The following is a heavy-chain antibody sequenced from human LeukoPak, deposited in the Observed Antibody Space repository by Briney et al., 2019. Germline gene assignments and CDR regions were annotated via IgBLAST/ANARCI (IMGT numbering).Heavy chain of an antibody. Sequence: PSETLSLTCTVSGGSISSYYWSWIRQPPGKGLEWIGYIYYSGSTNYNPSLKSRVTISVDTSKNQFSLKLSSVTAADTAVYYCASQSPIVVAIFDYWGQGTLVTVSS. D-gene: IGHD3-22*01. CDR2: IYYSGST. CDR3: ASQSPIVVAIFDY. V-gene: IGHV4-59*08. J-gene: IGHJ4*02. CDR1: GGSISSYY.